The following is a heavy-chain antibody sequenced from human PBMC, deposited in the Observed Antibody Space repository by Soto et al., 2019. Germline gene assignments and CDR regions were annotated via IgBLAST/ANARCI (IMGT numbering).Heavy chain of an antibody. D-gene: IGHD2-15*01. J-gene: IGHJ5*02. CDR3: VPCSGGTCSQKWFAP. CDR2: ISGSGEFI. CDR1: GFTFSNYA. Sequence: PGGSLRLSCAASGFTFSNYAMSWVRQAPGKGLEWVSAISGSGEFIYYADSVKGRFTISRDNSKNTLYLQMNSLRAEDTAVYYCVPCSGGTCSQKWFAPWGQGTLVTVSS. V-gene: IGHV3-23*01.